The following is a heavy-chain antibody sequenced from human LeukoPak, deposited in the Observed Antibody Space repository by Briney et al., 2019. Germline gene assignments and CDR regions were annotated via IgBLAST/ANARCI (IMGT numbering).Heavy chain of an antibody. CDR1: GFTFSSYA. CDR2: ISGSGGST. D-gene: IGHD5-18*01. Sequence: GGSLRLSCAASGFTFSSYAMSWVRQAPGKGLEWVSAISGSGGSTYYADSVKGRFTISRDNSKNTLYLQMNSLRAEDTAVYYCAKGGGSKDTAMGEPYYYYYYMDVWGKGTTVTVSS. J-gene: IGHJ6*03. CDR3: AKGGGSKDTAMGEPYYYYYYMDV. V-gene: IGHV3-23*01.